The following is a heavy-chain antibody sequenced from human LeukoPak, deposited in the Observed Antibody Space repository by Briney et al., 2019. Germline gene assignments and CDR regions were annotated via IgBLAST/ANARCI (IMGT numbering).Heavy chain of an antibody. CDR2: INDDGNRT. Sequence: GGSLTLSCVPSVLTFSNYWMHWVRHVPEKGGGWVAHINDDGNRTSYADSVKGRFTISRDNAKHALYLQMNSLIAEDTAVYYCASFCSSGYWLDYWGQGGLVTVSS. CDR3: ASFCSSGYWLDY. D-gene: IGHD3-22*01. CDR1: VLTFSNYW. V-gene: IGHV3-74*01. J-gene: IGHJ4*02.